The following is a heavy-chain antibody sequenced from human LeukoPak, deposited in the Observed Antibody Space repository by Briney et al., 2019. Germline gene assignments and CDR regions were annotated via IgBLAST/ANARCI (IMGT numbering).Heavy chain of an antibody. Sequence: GASVKVSSKTSGGTFSSHAINWVRQAPGQGLEWMGRIIPIFDSTNYAQSFQGRVTFTTDDSTNTAYMELSGLRYEDTAVYYCARGNYDFWAILDSWGQGTPVTVSS. CDR2: IIPIFDST. V-gene: IGHV1-69*05. CDR1: GGTFSSHA. CDR3: ARGNYDFWAILDS. D-gene: IGHD3-3*01. J-gene: IGHJ4*02.